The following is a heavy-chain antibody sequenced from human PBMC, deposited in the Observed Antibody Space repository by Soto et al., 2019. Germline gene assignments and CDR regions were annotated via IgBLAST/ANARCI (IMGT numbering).Heavy chain of an antibody. CDR3: ARKLYDSSGHANWFDP. V-gene: IGHV1-18*01. D-gene: IGHD3-22*01. CDR2: ISAYNGNT. Sequence: ASVKVSCKASGYTVTSYGISWVRQAPGQGLEWMGWISAYNGNTNYAQKLQGRVPMTTETSTSTAYMELRSLRSDDTAVYYCARKLYDSSGHANWFDPWGQGTLVTVSS. J-gene: IGHJ5*02. CDR1: GYTVTSYG.